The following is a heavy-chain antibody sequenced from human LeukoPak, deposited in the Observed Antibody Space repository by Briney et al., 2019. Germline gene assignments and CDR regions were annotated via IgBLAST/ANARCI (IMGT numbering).Heavy chain of an antibody. V-gene: IGHV3-74*01. Sequence: PGGSLRLSCAASGFTFSSYWMHWVRQAPGKGLVWVSRINSDGSTTTYADSVKGRFTISRDNAKNTLYLQMNSLRAEDTAVYYCARVTYYYGSGSLAVYYFDYWGQGTLVTVSS. J-gene: IGHJ4*02. CDR1: GFTFSSYW. CDR2: INSDGSTT. D-gene: IGHD3-10*01. CDR3: ARVTYYYGSGSLAVYYFDY.